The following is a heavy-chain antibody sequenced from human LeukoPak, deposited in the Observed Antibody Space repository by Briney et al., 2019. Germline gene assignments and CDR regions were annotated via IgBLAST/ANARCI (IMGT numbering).Heavy chain of an antibody. CDR2: ISYDGSNK. Sequence: GGSLRLSCAASGFTFSSYAMRWVRQAPGKGLEWVAVISYDGSNKYYADSVKGRFTISRDNSKNTLYLQMNSLRAEDTAVYYCARDSQIVVVPAAPNYYMDVWGKGTTVTVSS. V-gene: IGHV3-30-3*01. J-gene: IGHJ6*03. D-gene: IGHD2-2*01. CDR3: ARDSQIVVVPAAPNYYMDV. CDR1: GFTFSSYA.